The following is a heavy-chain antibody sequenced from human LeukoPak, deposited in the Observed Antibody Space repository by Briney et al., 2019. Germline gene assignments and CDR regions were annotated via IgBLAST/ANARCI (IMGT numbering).Heavy chain of an antibody. CDR1: GYTFTGYY. CDR2: INPNSGGT. D-gene: IGHD6-13*01. CDR3: ARGLTGYSTSGLDY. Sequence: ASVKVSCKASGYTFTGYYMHWVRQAPGQGLEWMGWINPNSGGTNYAQKFQGRVTMTRDTSISTTYMELSRLRSDDTAVHYCARGLTGYSTSGLDYWGQGTLVTVSS. J-gene: IGHJ4*02. V-gene: IGHV1-2*02.